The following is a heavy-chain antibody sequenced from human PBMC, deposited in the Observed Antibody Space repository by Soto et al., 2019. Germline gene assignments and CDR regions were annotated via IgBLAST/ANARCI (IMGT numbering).Heavy chain of an antibody. Sequence: EVRLVEFGGGVVHPGASLTVSCEASGFAFSSLWMHWVRQAPGKGLEWVSRIDNEGIGTNYADAVRGRFLMSRDNAKNMLYLHMNSLRAGDTALYFCVRLGGSSWADFWGQGTLVTVSS. V-gene: IGHV3-74*01. CDR1: GFAFSSLW. D-gene: IGHD6-13*01. CDR3: VRLGGSSWADF. CDR2: IDNEGIGT. J-gene: IGHJ4*02.